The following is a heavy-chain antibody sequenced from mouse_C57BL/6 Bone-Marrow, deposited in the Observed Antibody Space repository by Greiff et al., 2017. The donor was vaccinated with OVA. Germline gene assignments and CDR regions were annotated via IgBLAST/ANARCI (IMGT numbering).Heavy chain of an antibody. CDR1: GYAFSSSW. Sequence: VQLVESGPELVKPGASVKISCKASGYAFSSSWMNWVKQRPGKGLEWIGRIYPGDGDTNYNGKFKGKATLTADKSSSTAYMQLSSLTSEDSAVYFCVCSLDYYGSFAYWGQGTLVTVSA. D-gene: IGHD1-1*01. J-gene: IGHJ3*01. CDR3: VCSLDYYGSFAY. CDR2: IYPGDGDT. V-gene: IGHV1-82*01.